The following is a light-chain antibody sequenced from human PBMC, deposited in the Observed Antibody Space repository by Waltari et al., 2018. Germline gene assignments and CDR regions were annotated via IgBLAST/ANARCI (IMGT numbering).Light chain of an antibody. J-gene: IGKJ2*01. CDR3: QQYYSTMYT. CDR2: WGA. V-gene: IGKV4-1*01. Sequence: DIIMTQSPDSLGVSLGGTATINCKSSKNLLYSSDNKNYLAWYQQKPGQPPKLLISWGATRESGVADGFSGSGSGTEVTLTISSLQAEDGAVDYCQQYYSTMYTFGQGTKLEIK. CDR1: KNLLYSSDNKNY.